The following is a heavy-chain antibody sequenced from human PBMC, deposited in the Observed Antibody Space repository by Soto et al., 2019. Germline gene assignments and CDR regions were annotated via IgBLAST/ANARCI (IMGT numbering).Heavy chain of an antibody. D-gene: IGHD6-6*01. V-gene: IGHV1-18*01. Sequence: QVQLVQSGAEVKKPGASVKVSCKASGYTFTSYGISWVRQAPGQGLEWMGWISAYKGNTNYAQKLQGRVTMTTDTSTSPAYMELRSLRSDDTAVYYCARISPCSSSACDYYYYGMDVWGQGTTVTVSS. J-gene: IGHJ6*02. CDR3: ARISPCSSSACDYYYYGMDV. CDR2: ISAYKGNT. CDR1: GYTFTSYG.